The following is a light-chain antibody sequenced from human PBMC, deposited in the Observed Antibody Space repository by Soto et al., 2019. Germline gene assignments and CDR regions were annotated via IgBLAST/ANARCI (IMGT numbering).Light chain of an antibody. Sequence: EIVLTQSPGTLSLSPGERATLSCRASQSISISYLAWYQQKAGLAPRLLIYGASIRATGIPDRFSGSGSGTDFTLTISRREPEDFAIYYCQPFGSSPPSVTFGQGTRLDIK. CDR3: QPFGSSPPSVT. V-gene: IGKV3-20*01. J-gene: IGKJ5*01. CDR1: QSISISY. CDR2: GAS.